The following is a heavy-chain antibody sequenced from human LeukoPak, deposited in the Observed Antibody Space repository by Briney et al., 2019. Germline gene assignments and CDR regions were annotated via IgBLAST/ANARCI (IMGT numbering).Heavy chain of an antibody. CDR2: INHSGST. J-gene: IGHJ3*02. CDR3: ASALYSSSWTDAFDI. V-gene: IGHV4-34*01. CDR1: GGSFSGYY. Sequence: SETLSLTCAVYGGSFSGYYWSWIRQPPGKGLEWIGEINHSGSTNYNPSLKSRVTISVDTSKNQFSLKLSSVTAADTAVYYCASALYSSSWTDAFDIWGQGTMVTVSS. D-gene: IGHD6-13*01.